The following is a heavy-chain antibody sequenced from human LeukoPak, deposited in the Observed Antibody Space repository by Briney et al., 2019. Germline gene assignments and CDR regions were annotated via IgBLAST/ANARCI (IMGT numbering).Heavy chain of an antibody. CDR3: ARDGQGPIDFDY. J-gene: IGHJ4*02. CDR2: ISGDGSGK. Sequence: GGSLRHSCAASGLTSSGYWMHWVRQHPARGLMWVSYISGDGSGKSYEDSVKGRFTISRDNAKNTVYLQMNSLRVDDTAAYYCARDGQGPIDFDYWGQGTPVTVSS. V-gene: IGHV3-74*01. CDR1: GLTSSGYW.